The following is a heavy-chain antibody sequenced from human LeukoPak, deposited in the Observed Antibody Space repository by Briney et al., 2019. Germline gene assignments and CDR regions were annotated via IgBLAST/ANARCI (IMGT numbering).Heavy chain of an antibody. J-gene: IGHJ4*02. CDR3: ARDYGGSSPFDY. D-gene: IGHD4-23*01. CDR2: INSDGSST. V-gene: IGHV3-74*01. Sequence: PGGSLRLSCAASGFTFSSYWMHWFRQPPGKGLLWVSRINSDGSSTSYADSVKGRFTISRDNAKNTLYLQMNSLRAEDTAVYYCARDYGGSSPFDYWGQGTLVTVSS. CDR1: GFTFSSYW.